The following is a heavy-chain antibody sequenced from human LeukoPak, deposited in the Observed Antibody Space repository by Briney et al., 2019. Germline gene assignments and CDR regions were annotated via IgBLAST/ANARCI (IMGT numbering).Heavy chain of an antibody. CDR2: IYYSGST. D-gene: IGHD6-13*01. V-gene: IGHV4-39*01. CDR3: ARKRQPDNCFPL. CDR1: GGSMSSSSYY. Sequence: SETLSLTCTVSGGSMSSSSYYWGWIRQPPGKGLEWIGSIYYSGSTYYNPSLKSRVTISVDTSKNQFSLKLSSVTAADTAVHYCARKRQPDNCFPLWGQVTLVTVSS. J-gene: IGHJ5*02.